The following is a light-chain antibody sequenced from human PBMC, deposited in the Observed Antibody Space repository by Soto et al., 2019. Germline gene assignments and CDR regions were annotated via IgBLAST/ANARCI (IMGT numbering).Light chain of an antibody. CDR2: ANI. J-gene: IGLJ1*01. CDR3: QSYDSSPSGYV. CDR1: SSNIGAGYD. V-gene: IGLV1-40*01. Sequence: QSVLTQPPSVSGAPGQRVTVSCTGSSSNIGAGYDVHWYQQLPGTAPKLLIYANINRPAGVPDRFSGSKSGTSASLAITGLQAEDEADDYCQSYDSSPSGYVFGTGTKVTVL.